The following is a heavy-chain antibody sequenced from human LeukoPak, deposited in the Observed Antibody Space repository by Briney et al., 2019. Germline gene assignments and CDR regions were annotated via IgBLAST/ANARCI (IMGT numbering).Heavy chain of an antibody. CDR2: INHSGST. D-gene: IGHD3-3*01. J-gene: IGHJ5*02. CDR3: ARDYYDFWSGYSWFDP. V-gene: IGHV4-34*01. CDR1: GGSFSGYY. Sequence: SETLSLTCAVYGGSFSGYYWSWIRQPPGKGLEWIGEINHSGSTNYNPSLKSRVTISVDTSKNQFSLKLSSVTAADTAVYYCARDYYDFWSGYSWFDPWGQGTLVTVSS.